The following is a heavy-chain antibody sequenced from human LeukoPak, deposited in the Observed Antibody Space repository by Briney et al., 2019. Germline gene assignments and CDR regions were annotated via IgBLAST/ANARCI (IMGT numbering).Heavy chain of an antibody. D-gene: IGHD3-9*01. Sequence: GASVKVSCKASGYTFTSYEINWVREATGQGLEWMGWMNPNSGITGFAQKFQGRVTMTRNTSITTVYMELSTLRYEDSAVYYCARGHHFDILAGYPTYYDYGMDVWGQGTTVTVSS. J-gene: IGHJ6*02. CDR3: ARGHHFDILAGYPTYYDYGMDV. CDR1: GYTFTSYE. CDR2: MNPNSGIT. V-gene: IGHV1-8*02.